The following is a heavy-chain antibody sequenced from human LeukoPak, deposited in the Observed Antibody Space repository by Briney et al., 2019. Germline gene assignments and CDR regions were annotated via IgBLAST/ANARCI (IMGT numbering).Heavy chain of an antibody. D-gene: IGHD3-10*01. CDR1: GFTFSSYA. CDR3: AKDLLLWFGEPRAFDI. Sequence: GGSLRLSCAASGFTFSSYAMSWVRQAPGKGLEWVSAISGSGGSTYYADSVKGRLTISRDNSKNTLYLQMNSLRAEDTAVYYCAKDLLLWFGEPRAFDIWGQGTMVTVSS. J-gene: IGHJ3*02. CDR2: ISGSGGST. V-gene: IGHV3-23*01.